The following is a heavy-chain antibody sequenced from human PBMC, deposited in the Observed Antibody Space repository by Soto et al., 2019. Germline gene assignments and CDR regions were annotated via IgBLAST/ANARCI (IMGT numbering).Heavy chain of an antibody. J-gene: IGHJ6*02. CDR2: ISAYNGNT. V-gene: IGHV1-18*01. CDR3: ARDIGVVVAASQPLEDYYYGMDV. Sequence: ASVKVSCKASGYTFTSYGISWVRQAPGQGLEWMGWISAYNGNTNYAQKLQGRVTMTTDTSTSTAYMELRSLRSDDTAVYYCARDIGVVVAASQPLEDYYYGMDVWGQGTTVTVSS. D-gene: IGHD2-15*01. CDR1: GYTFTSYG.